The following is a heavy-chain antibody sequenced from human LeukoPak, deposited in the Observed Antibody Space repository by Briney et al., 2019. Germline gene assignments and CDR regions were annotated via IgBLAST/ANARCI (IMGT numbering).Heavy chain of an antibody. CDR3: ARGPAAGWSEVNYFDY. CDR1: GGSISSGGYY. D-gene: IGHD6-19*01. CDR2: IYYSGST. V-gene: IGHV4-31*03. J-gene: IGHJ4*02. Sequence: SETLSLTCTVSGGSISSGGYYWSWIRQHPGKGLEWIGYIYYSGSTYYNPSLKSRVTISVDTSKNQFSLKLSSVTAADTAVYYCARGPAAGWSEVNYFDYWGQGTLVTVSS.